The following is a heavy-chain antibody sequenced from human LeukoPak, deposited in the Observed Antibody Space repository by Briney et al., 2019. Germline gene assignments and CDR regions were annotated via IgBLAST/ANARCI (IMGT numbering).Heavy chain of an antibody. CDR3: ATDYGDSFRLDAFDI. D-gene: IGHD4-17*01. J-gene: IGHJ3*02. V-gene: IGHV3-15*01. CDR2: IKSKTDYGTT. CDR1: GFTFSSYA. Sequence: PGGSLRLSCAASGFTFSSYAMSWVRQAPGKGLEWVGRIKSKTDYGTTDYAAPVKGRFTISRDDSKNTLYLQMNSLKTEDTAVYYCATDYGDSFRLDAFDIWGQGTMVTVSS.